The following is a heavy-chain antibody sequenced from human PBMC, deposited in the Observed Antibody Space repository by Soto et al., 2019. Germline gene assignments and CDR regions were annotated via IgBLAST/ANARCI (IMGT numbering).Heavy chain of an antibody. CDR3: ALTRRSSLLEVAGPGFEY. V-gene: IGHV3-30*03. J-gene: IGHJ4*02. Sequence: VRLVESGGGVVQPGRSLRLSCAASGFNFGVFGMHWVRQAPGKGLEWLSVLSYEGSEEYYADSVRGRFTISRDNSKNTLFLEMESLRVEDTGVYYCALTRRSSLLEVAGPGFEYWGQGTLVTVS. CDR1: GFNFGVFG. CDR2: LSYEGSEE. D-gene: IGHD6-19*01.